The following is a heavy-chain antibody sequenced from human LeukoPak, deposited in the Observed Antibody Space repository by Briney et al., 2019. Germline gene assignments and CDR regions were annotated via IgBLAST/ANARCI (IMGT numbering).Heavy chain of an antibody. CDR1: GGPISSSSYY. Sequence: SETLSLTCTVSGGPISSSSYYWSWIRQPPGKGLEWIGYIYYSGSTNYNPSLKSRVTISVDTSKNQFSLKLSSVTAADTAVYYCARVSIAVAGTYYFDYWGQGTLVTVSS. D-gene: IGHD6-19*01. CDR2: IYYSGST. V-gene: IGHV4-61*01. J-gene: IGHJ4*02. CDR3: ARVSIAVAGTYYFDY.